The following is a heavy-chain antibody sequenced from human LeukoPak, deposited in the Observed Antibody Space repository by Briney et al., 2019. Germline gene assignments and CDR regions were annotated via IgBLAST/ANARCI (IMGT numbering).Heavy chain of an antibody. D-gene: IGHD3-9*01. V-gene: IGHV4-59*01. J-gene: IGHJ4*02. CDR2: IYYSGST. Sequence: PSETLSLTCTVSGGSISSYYWSWIRQPPGKGLEWIGYIYYSGSTNYNPSLKSRVTISVDTSKNQFSLKLSSVTAADTAVYYCARGGYFDWLFFDYWGQGTLVTVSS. CDR3: ARGGYFDWLFFDY. CDR1: GGSISSYY.